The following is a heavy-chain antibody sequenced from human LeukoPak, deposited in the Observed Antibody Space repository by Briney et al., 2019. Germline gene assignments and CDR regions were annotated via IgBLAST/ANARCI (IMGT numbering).Heavy chain of an antibody. Sequence: SETLSLTCTVSGGSISSNSYYWGRIRQPPGKGLEWIVSLYYGGSTYYNPSLKSRVTISVDTSKNQFSLKPSAVTAADTAVYYCARRNYYDITDYWGQGTLVTVSS. CDR2: LYYGGST. CDR3: ARRNYYDITDY. J-gene: IGHJ4*02. D-gene: IGHD3-22*01. V-gene: IGHV4-39*01. CDR1: GGSISSNSYY.